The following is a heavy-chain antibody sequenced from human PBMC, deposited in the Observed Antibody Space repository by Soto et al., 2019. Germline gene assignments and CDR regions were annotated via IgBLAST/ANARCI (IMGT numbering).Heavy chain of an antibody. CDR3: ASTAAAGLDYYYYYGMDV. V-gene: IGHV1-69*01. CDR1: GGTFSSYA. CDR2: IIPIFGTA. D-gene: IGHD6-13*01. Sequence: QVQLVQSGAEVKKPGSSVKVSCKASGGTFSSYAISWVRQAPGQGLEWMGGIIPIFGTANYAQKFQGRVTITADESTSTAYMELGSLRSEDTAVYYCASTAAAGLDYYYYYGMDVWGQGTTVTVSS. J-gene: IGHJ6*02.